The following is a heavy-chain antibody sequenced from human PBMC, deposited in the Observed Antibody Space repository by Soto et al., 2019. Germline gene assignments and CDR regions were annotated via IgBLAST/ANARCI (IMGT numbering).Heavy chain of an antibody. CDR1: GGSISSYD. CDR2: IYYSGST. CDR3: ARPPYCSGGSCYDAFDI. D-gene: IGHD2-15*01. J-gene: IGHJ3*02. V-gene: IGHV4-59*08. Sequence: QVQLQASGPGLVKPSETLSLTCTVSGGSISSYDWSWIRQLSGKGLEWIGYIYYSGSTNYHPSLKSRVTISVDTSKNQFSLKLSSVTAADTAVYYCARPPYCSGGSCYDAFDIWGQGTMVTVSA.